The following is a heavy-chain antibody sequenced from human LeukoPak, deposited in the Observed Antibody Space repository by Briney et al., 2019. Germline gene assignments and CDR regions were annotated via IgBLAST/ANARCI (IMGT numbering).Heavy chain of an antibody. Sequence: SETLSLTCAVSGGSTSSTNYYWGWIRQPPGKDLEWIGSVSYTGRTYYNPSVKSRVTISVDTSENQFSLKLSSVTAADTAVYYCIRSRGYCSTITCHVDYFDLWGRGTLVTVSS. V-gene: IGHV4-39*01. CDR3: IRSRGYCSTITCHVDYFDL. D-gene: IGHD2-2*01. CDR1: GGSTSSTNYY. CDR2: VSYTGRT. J-gene: IGHJ2*01.